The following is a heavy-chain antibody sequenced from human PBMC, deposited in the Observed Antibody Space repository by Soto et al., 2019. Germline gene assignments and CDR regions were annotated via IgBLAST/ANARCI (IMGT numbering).Heavy chain of an antibody. CDR3: ARESSGYTLIFDY. CDR2: IKQDGSEK. J-gene: IGHJ4*02. Sequence: GGSLRLSCAASGFTFSSYWMSWVRQAPGKGLEWVANIKQDGSEKYYVDSVKGRFTISRDNAKNSLYLQMNSLRAEDAAVYYCARESSGYTLIFDYWGQGTLVTVSS. CDR1: GFTFSSYW. V-gene: IGHV3-7*01. D-gene: IGHD3-10*01.